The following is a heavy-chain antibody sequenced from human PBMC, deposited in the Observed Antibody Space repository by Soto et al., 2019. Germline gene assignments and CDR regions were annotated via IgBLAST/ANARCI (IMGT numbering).Heavy chain of an antibody. V-gene: IGHV3-30*18. J-gene: IGHJ2*01. D-gene: IGHD6-19*01. Sequence: QAQLVESGGGVVQPGMSLRLSCAASGFTFSGYGMHWLRQAPGKGLEWAAVVSYDGNAKYYADSVEGRFTISRDNSKNTLYLHMNSLRTDDTGVYYCAKEGGWNNWYFDLWGRGTLVTASS. CDR3: AKEGGWNNWYFDL. CDR2: VSYDGNAK. CDR1: GFTFSGYG.